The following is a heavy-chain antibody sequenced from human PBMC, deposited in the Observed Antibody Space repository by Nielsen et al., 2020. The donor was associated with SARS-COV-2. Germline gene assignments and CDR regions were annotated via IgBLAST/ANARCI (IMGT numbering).Heavy chain of an antibody. V-gene: IGHV3-30*18. Sequence: WIRQPPGKGLEWVAVISNDGSNKYYADSVKGRFTISRDNSKNTLYLQMNSLRAEDTAVYYCAKDPTYYDILTGYYYYYGMDVWGQGTTVTVSS. CDR3: AKDPTYYDILTGYYYYYGMDV. CDR2: ISNDGSNK. J-gene: IGHJ6*02. D-gene: IGHD3-9*01.